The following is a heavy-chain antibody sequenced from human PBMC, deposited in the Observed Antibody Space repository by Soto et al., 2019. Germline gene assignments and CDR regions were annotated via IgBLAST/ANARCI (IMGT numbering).Heavy chain of an antibody. CDR2: IYDSGIT. CDR3: AGGYLQLLDY. Sequence: QVQLQESGPGLVRPSEALSLTCTVSNGSISHYYWSWIRQSPGKGLEWIAYIYDSGITNYNPSLKSRVTISVDTSKNQFSLKLSSVTAADTATYYCAGGYLQLLDYWGQGILVTVSS. CDR1: NGSISHYY. J-gene: IGHJ4*02. V-gene: IGHV4-59*01. D-gene: IGHD1-1*01.